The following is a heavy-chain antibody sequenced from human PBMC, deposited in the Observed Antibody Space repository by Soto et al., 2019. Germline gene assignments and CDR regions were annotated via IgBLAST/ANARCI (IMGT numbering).Heavy chain of an antibody. V-gene: IGHV6-1*01. J-gene: IGHJ6*02. CDR3: AREFSSVIFGVPPKNYYYGMDV. Sequence: SQTLSLTCAISGDSVSSNSAAWNWIRQSPSRGLEWLGRTYYRSKWYNDYAVSVKSRITINPDTSKNQFSLQLNSVTPEDTAVYYCAREFSSVIFGVPPKNYYYGMDVWGQGTTVTVSS. CDR1: GDSVSSNSAA. CDR2: TYYRSKWYN. D-gene: IGHD3-3*01.